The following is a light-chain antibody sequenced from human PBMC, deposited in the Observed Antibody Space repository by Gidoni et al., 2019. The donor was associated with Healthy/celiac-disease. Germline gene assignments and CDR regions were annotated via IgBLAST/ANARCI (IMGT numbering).Light chain of an antibody. CDR1: QSVLYSSNNKNY. CDR2: WAS. Sequence: DIVMTQSPDSLAVSLGERATINCKSSQSVLYSSNNKNYLAWYQQKPGQPPKLLIYWASTRESGVPDRFSGSGSGTDFTLTISSLQAEDVAVYYCQQYYSTLTTSGGXTKVEIK. V-gene: IGKV4-1*01. CDR3: QQYYSTLTT. J-gene: IGKJ4*01.